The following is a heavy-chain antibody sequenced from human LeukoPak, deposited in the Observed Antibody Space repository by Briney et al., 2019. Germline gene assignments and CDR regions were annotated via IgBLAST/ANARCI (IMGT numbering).Heavy chain of an antibody. V-gene: IGHV3-48*04. Sequence: GGSLRLSCAASGFTFSSYSMNWVRQAPGEGLEWVSYISSSSSTIYYADSVKGRFTISRDNAKNSLYLQMNSLRAEDTAVYYCARGPSSHIDYWGQGTLVTVSS. CDR1: GFTFSSYS. CDR3: ARGPSSHIDY. CDR2: ISSSSSTI. J-gene: IGHJ4*02.